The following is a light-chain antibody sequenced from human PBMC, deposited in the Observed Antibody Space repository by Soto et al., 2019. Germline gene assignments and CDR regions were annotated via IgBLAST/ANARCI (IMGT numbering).Light chain of an antibody. J-gene: IGLJ2*01. V-gene: IGLV2-14*01. CDR1: SSDIGGYNY. CDR2: DVS. CDR3: SSYTRSSSTLVL. Sequence: QSALTQPGSVSGSPGQSITISCTGTSSDIGGYNYVSWYQQHPGKAPKLIIFDVSNRPSGVSNRFSGSKSGNTASLTISWLQAEDEADYYCSSYTRSSSTLVLFGGGTKLTVL.